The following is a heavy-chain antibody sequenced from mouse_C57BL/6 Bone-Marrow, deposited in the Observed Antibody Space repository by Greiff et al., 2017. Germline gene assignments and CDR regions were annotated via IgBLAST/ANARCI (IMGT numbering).Heavy chain of an antibody. CDR3: ARYDGSSYGWFAY. Sequence: VQLQQSGPELVKPGASVKISCKASGYSFTGYYMNWVKQSPEKSLEWIGEINPSTGGTTYNQKFKAKATLTVDKSSSTAYMQLKSLTSEDSAVYYCARYDGSSYGWFAYWGQGTLVTVSA. J-gene: IGHJ3*01. D-gene: IGHD1-1*01. V-gene: IGHV1-42*01. CDR1: GYSFTGYY. CDR2: INPSTGGT.